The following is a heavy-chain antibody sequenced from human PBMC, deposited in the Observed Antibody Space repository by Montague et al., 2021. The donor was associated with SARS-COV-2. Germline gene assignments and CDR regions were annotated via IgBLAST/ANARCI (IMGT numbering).Heavy chain of an antibody. Sequence: SETLSLTCIVSGSSVSSYYWSWIRQPPGKGLEWIGYIYYSGSTNYNPSLKSRVTTSVDTSKNQFSLKLSSVTAADTAVYYCARENTVTTFGGPYYIDSWGQGTLVTVSA. CDR3: ARENTVTTFGGPYYIDS. CDR1: GSSVSSYY. V-gene: IGHV4-59*02. J-gene: IGHJ4*02. D-gene: IGHD4-17*01. CDR2: IYYSGST.